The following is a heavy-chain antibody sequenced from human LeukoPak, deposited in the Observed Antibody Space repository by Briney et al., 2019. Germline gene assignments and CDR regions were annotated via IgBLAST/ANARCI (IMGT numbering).Heavy chain of an antibody. CDR2: VYFTGST. Sequence: PSETLSLTCTVSGGSLSSRSHYWGCIRQFPGKGLQWIASVYFTGSTYYNPSLTSRATVSVDTSKNQFSLKLSSVTAADTAVYYYARAESGPTAFFDYWGQGTLVTVSS. J-gene: IGHJ4*02. V-gene: IGHV4-39*01. D-gene: IGHD3-3*01. CDR3: ARAESGPTAFFDY. CDR1: GGSLSSRSHY.